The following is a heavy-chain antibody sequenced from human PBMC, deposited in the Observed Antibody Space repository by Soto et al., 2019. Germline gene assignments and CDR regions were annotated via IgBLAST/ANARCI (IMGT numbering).Heavy chain of an antibody. Sequence: ASVKVSCKASGYTFTSYGISWVRQAPGQGLEWLGWISAYNGNTNYAQKLQGRVTMTTDTSTSTAYMELRSLRSDDTAVYYCARVRYYYGSGGVYYYYGMDVWGQGTTVTLSS. CDR3: ARVRYYYGSGGVYYYYGMDV. CDR1: GYTFTSYG. D-gene: IGHD3-10*01. V-gene: IGHV1-18*04. CDR2: ISAYNGNT. J-gene: IGHJ6*02.